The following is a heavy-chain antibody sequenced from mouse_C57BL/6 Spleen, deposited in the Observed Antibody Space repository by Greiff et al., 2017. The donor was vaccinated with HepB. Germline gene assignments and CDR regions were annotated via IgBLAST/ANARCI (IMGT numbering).Heavy chain of an antibody. CDR1: GFTFSSYA. J-gene: IGHJ2*01. CDR2: ISDGGSYT. V-gene: IGHV5-4*01. CDR3: ARDQSYYYGSSPYYFDY. Sequence: EVQVVESGGGLVKPGGSLKLSCAASGFTFSSYAMSWVRQTPEKRLEWVATISDGGSYTYYPDNVKGRFTISRDNAKNNLYLQMSHLKSEDTAMYYCARDQSYYYGSSPYYFDYWGQGTTLTVSS. D-gene: IGHD1-1*01.